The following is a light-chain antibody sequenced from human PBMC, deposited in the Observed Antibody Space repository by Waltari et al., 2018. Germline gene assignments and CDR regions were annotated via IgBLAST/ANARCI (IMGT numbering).Light chain of an antibody. CDR1: ESNIGGNY. V-gene: IGLV1-51*01. J-gene: IGLJ1*01. CDR3: GTWETSLDAFV. Sequence: QSFFTQPPSVSAAPGQKVPISSPGRESNIGGNYVLGYQQLPGTAPKLLIYDNDNRPSGIPDRFSGSKSGTSATLGITALQTGDEADYYCGTWETSLDAFVFGPGTKVTVL. CDR2: DND.